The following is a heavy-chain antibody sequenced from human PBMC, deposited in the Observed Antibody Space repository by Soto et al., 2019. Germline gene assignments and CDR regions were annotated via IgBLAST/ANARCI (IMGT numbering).Heavy chain of an antibody. CDR1: GFTFSSYA. CDR2: ISGSGGST. CDR3: AKLNGGHYGMDV. Sequence: LRLSCAASGFTFSSYAMSWVRQAPGKGLEWVSAISGSGGSTYYADSVKGRFTISRDNSKNTLYLQMNSLRAEDTAVYYCAKLNGGHYGMDVWGQGTTVTVSS. J-gene: IGHJ6*02. D-gene: IGHD4-17*01. V-gene: IGHV3-23*01.